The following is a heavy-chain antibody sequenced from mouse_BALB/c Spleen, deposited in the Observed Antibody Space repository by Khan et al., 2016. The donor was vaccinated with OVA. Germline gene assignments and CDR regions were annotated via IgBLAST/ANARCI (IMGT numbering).Heavy chain of an antibody. D-gene: IGHD3-2*02. CDR2: ISYSGST. V-gene: IGHV3-2*02. CDR3: ARKNLQGFAGDY. Sequence: EVELVESGPGLVKPSQSLSLTCTVTGYSITSNYAWNWIRQFPGNKLEWMGYISYSGSTSYNPSLKSRISITRDTSKNQFFLQLNSVNTEDTATXFCARKNLQGFAGDYWGQGTSVTVS. J-gene: IGHJ4*01. CDR1: GYSITSNYA.